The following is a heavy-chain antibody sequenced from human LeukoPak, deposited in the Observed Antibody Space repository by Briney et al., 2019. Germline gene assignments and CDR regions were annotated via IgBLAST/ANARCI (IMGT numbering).Heavy chain of an antibody. Sequence: PGGSLRLSCAASGFTFSSYGMHWVRQAPGKGLEWVAVISYDGSNKYYADSVKGRFTISRDNSKNTLYLQMNSLRAEDTAVYYCAKSGEGNTMIVVVIGYFDYWGQGTLVTVSS. V-gene: IGHV3-30*18. CDR3: AKSGEGNTMIVVVIGYFDY. CDR2: ISYDGSNK. D-gene: IGHD3-22*01. CDR1: GFTFSSYG. J-gene: IGHJ4*02.